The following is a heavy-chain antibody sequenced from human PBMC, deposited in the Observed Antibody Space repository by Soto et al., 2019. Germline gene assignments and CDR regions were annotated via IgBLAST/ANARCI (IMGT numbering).Heavy chain of an antibody. J-gene: IGHJ3*02. CDR2: LYSTDGT. CDR1: GFTFSGKTY. Sequence: DVQLVESGGGLIQPGGSLRLSCAASGFTFSGKTYLTWVRQAPGKGLEWVSALYSTDGTYYADSVKGRFSTSKDNSKNTFYLTPNSLRPDDTAVYYCASWLLREHAFDIWGLGTMVTGSS. V-gene: IGHV3-53*01. CDR3: ASWLLREHAFDI. D-gene: IGHD2-15*01.